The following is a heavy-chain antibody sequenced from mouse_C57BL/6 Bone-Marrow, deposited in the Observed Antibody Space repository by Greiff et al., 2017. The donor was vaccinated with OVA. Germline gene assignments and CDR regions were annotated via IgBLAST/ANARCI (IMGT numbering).Heavy chain of an antibody. J-gene: IGHJ4*01. D-gene: IGHD3-2*02. CDR3: TRCSSGPEYAMDY. V-gene: IGHV6-6*01. Sequence: EVQRVESGGGLVQPGGSMKLSCAASGFTFSDAWMDWVRQSPEKGLEWVAEIRNKANNHATYYAESVKGRFTISRDDSKSSVYLQMNSLRAEDTGIYYCTRCSSGPEYAMDYWGQGTSVTVSS. CDR1: GFTFSDAW. CDR2: IRNKANNHAT.